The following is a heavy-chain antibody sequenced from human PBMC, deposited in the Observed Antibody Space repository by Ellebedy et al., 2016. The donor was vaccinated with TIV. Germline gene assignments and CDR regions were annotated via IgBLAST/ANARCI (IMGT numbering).Heavy chain of an antibody. CDR1: GFTFNTYS. CDR2: IDSSGGTM. J-gene: IGHJ4*02. CDR3: AVLTNGFNPN. Sequence: GESLKISXAVSGFTFNTYSMSWYRQAPGKGLEWVSSIDSSGGTMYYADSLKGRFTVPRDNAQNLLYLQMNSLRAEDTAVYYCAVLTNGFNPNWGQGTLVTVSS. D-gene: IGHD2-8*01. V-gene: IGHV3-21*06.